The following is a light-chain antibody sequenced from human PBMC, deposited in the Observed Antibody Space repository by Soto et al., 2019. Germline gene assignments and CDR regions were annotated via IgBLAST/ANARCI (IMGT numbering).Light chain of an antibody. CDR2: DNI. J-gene: IGLJ2*01. CDR1: RSNLGAGYD. CDR3: QSYDKSLTGSVV. Sequence: QSVLTQPPSVSGAPGQTVTISCTGSRSNLGAGYDVNWYQQFPGAAPKLLISDNINRPSGVPERFSGSKSGTSASLAIAGLQADYEADYYCQSYDKSLTGSVVFGGGTKLTVL. V-gene: IGLV1-40*01.